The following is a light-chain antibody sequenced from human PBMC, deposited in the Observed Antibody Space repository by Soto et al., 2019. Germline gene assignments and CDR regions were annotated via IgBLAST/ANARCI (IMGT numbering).Light chain of an antibody. CDR1: QTISTY. Sequence: DIQMTQSPSSLSASVGDRVTITCRASQTISTYLNWYQKKPGKAPNLLIYAASSLQTGVPSRFSGSGSGSDFTLTITSLQPEDFATYYCQQSYSTPLTFGGGTKLEIK. CDR2: AAS. CDR3: QQSYSTPLT. V-gene: IGKV1-39*01. J-gene: IGKJ4*01.